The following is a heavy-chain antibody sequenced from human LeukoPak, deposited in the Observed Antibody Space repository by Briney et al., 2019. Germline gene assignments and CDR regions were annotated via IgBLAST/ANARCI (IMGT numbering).Heavy chain of an antibody. V-gene: IGHV3-23*01. Sequence: GGSLRLSCAASGFTFSSYWMSWVRQAPGKGLEWVSAISGSGGSTYYADSVKGRFTISRDNSKNTLYLQMNSLRAEDTAVYYCAKVPYSYGAPYYFDYWGQGTLVTVSS. J-gene: IGHJ4*02. CDR1: GFTFSSYW. CDR2: ISGSGGST. D-gene: IGHD5-18*01. CDR3: AKVPYSYGAPYYFDY.